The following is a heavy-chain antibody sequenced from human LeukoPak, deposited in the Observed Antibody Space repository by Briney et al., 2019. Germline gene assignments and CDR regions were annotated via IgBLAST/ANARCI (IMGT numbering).Heavy chain of an antibody. D-gene: IGHD6-6*01. V-gene: IGHV5-51*01. CDR1: GDSFSSYW. J-gene: IGHJ5*02. CDR2: IYPGDSDT. Sequence: KGGESLKISCKGFGDSFSSYWIGWVRQMPGKGLEWMGLIYPGDSDTRYSPSFQGQVSISADKSVNTAYLQWNSLKASDTAMYYCARQGFPARQMNWFDPWGQGTLVTVSS. CDR3: ARQGFPARQMNWFDP.